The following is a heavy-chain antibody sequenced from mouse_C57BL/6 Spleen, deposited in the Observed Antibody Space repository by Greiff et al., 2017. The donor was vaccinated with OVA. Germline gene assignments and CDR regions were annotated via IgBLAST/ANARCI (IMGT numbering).Heavy chain of an antibody. Sequence: EVKLMESGGGLVQPGGSMKLSCVASGFTFSNYWMNWVRQSPEKGLEWVAQIRLKSDNYATHYAESVKGRFTISRDDSKSSVYLQMNNLRAEDTGIYYCTGVLFMDYWGQGTSVTVSS. V-gene: IGHV6-3*01. CDR1: GFTFSNYW. J-gene: IGHJ4*01. CDR3: TGVLFMDY. CDR2: IRLKSDNYAT.